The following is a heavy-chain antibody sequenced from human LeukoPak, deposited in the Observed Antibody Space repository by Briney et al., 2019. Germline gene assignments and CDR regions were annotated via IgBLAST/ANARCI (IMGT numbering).Heavy chain of an antibody. V-gene: IGHV4-59*01. J-gene: IGHJ4*02. CDR2: IYYSWST. Sequence: SETLSLTRTVSGGSISSYYWSWSRQAPGKGLEWIGDIYYSWSTNYNPSLKSRVTISVDTPKKQFSLKPSSCTAPNPAAYYLTRGGVFFDYWGQGTLVTVSS. D-gene: IGHD5/OR15-5a*01. CDR3: TRGGVFFDY. CDR1: GGSISSYY.